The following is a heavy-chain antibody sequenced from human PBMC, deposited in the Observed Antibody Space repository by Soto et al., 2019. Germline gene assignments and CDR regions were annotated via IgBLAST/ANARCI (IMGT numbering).Heavy chain of an antibody. CDR1: GFSLANYP. J-gene: IGHJ4*02. CDR2: SSPRGDTI. Sequence: VQLVESGGGLVQPGGSLRLSCVASGFSLANYPMNWVRQTPGKGLEWISYSSPRGDTIYYADSVEGRFTISRDNARNSLSLHMNSLRDEDSALYYCAKGPHTNVGWPYYFESWGQGVPVTVSS. CDR3: AKGPHTNVGWPYYFES. D-gene: IGHD6-19*01. V-gene: IGHV3-48*02.